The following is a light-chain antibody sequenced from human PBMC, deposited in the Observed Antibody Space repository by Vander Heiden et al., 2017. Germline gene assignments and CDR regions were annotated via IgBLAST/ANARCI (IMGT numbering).Light chain of an antibody. J-gene: IGKJ5*01. CDR3: QQYDTSPTT. Sequence: EIVLTQSPVTLSLSPGERATLSCRASQTISSIYFAWYQQKPGQTSRLLIYDTSSRATGTPDRFRGSGSGTDFTLTISRLEPEDFAVYYCQQYDTSPTTFGQGTRLKIK. CDR1: QTISSIY. V-gene: IGKV3-20*01. CDR2: DTS.